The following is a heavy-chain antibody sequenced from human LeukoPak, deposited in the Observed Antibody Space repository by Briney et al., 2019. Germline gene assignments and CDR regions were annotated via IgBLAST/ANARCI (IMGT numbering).Heavy chain of an antibody. D-gene: IGHD3-10*01. J-gene: IGHJ4*02. Sequence: SETLSLTCTVSGGSISSYYWSWIRQPAGKGLEWIGRIYTSGSTNYNPSLKSRITMSVDTSKNQFSLKLSSVTAADTAVYYCARVVSWFGIYYFDYWGQGTLVTVSS. CDR2: IYTSGST. V-gene: IGHV4-4*07. CDR3: ARVVSWFGIYYFDY. CDR1: GGSISSYY.